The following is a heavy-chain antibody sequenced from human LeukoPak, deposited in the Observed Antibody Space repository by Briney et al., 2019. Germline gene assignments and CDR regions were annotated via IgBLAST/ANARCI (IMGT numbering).Heavy chain of an antibody. J-gene: IGHJ4*02. Sequence: GGSLRLSCAASGYTVSSNYMSWVRQAPGKGLEWVSVVYSGGSTYYADSVKGRFTISRDNSKNTLYLQMNSLRAEDTAVYYCARDQRDYFDYWGQGTLVTVSS. CDR1: GYTVSSNY. CDR3: ARDQRDYFDY. CDR2: VYSGGST. D-gene: IGHD6-25*01. V-gene: IGHV3-53*01.